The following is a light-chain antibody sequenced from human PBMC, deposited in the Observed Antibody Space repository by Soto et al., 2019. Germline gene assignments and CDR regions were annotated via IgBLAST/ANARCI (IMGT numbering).Light chain of an antibody. J-gene: IGKJ4*01. V-gene: IGKV1-5*03. CDR1: QSINNW. Sequence: DIQITHSRSTLSASVGDRVTITCRSSQSINNWLAWYQQKPGKAPKLLIYKTSDLESGVPSRFSGSGSGTEFSLTISSLQPDDFATYYCQQYKSFSLTFGGGTKV. CDR2: KTS. CDR3: QQYKSFSLT.